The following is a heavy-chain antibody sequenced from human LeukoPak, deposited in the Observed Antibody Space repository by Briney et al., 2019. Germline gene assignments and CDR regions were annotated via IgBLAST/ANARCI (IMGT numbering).Heavy chain of an antibody. V-gene: IGHV3-23*01. D-gene: IGHD2-21*02. CDR3: AKAVDDYFFDY. J-gene: IGHJ4*02. CDR2: IGGSGSST. Sequence: GGSLRLSCAASGFTFNTYAMSWVRQARGKGLEWVSGIGGSGSSTYYAESVKGRFTISRDNSKNTLYLQMNSLRAEDAAAYYCAKAVDDYFFDYWGQGTLVNVSS. CDR1: GFTFNTYA.